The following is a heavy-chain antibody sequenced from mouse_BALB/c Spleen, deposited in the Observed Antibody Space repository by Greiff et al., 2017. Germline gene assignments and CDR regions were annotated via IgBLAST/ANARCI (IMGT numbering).Heavy chain of an antibody. J-gene: IGHJ2*01. CDR2: ISTYYGDA. D-gene: IGHD1-1*01. V-gene: IGHV1S137*01. CDR3: AIYGSSFDY. CDR1: GYTFTDYA. Sequence: QVQLQQSGAELVRPGVSVKISCKGSGYTFTDYAMHWVKQSHAKSPEWIGVISTYYGDASYNQKFKGKATMTVDKSSSTAYMELARLTSEDSAIYYCAIYGSSFDYWGQGTTLTVSS.